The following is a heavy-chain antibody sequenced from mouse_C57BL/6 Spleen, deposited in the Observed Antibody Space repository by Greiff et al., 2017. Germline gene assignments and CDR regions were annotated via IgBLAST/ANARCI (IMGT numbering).Heavy chain of an antibody. CDR2: FHPYNDDT. D-gene: IGHD1-1*01. CDR1: GYTFTTYP. V-gene: IGHV1-47*01. CDR3: ARGNYEVFYAMDY. J-gene: IGHJ4*01. Sequence: VQLQQPGAVLVKPGASVKMSCKASGYTFTTYPIEWMKQNHGKSLEWIGNFHPYNDDTKYNEKFKGKATLTVEKSSSTVYLELSRLTSDDSAVYYCARGNYEVFYAMDYWGQGTSVTVSS.